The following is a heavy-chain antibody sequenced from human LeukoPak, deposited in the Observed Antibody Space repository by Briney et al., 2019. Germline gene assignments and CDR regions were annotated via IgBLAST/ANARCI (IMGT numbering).Heavy chain of an antibody. CDR3: ARENYNWFDP. CDR1: GGSIYSGGHY. V-gene: IGHV4-61*08. Sequence: SETLSLTCTVSGGSIYSGGHYWSWIRQPPGKGLEWIGYIYYSGSTNYNPSLKSRVTISVDTSKNQFSLKLSSVTAADTAVYYCARENYNWFDPWGQGTLVTVSS. CDR2: IYYSGST. J-gene: IGHJ5*02.